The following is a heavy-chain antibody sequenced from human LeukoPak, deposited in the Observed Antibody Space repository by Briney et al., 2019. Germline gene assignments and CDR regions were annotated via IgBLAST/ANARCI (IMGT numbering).Heavy chain of an antibody. J-gene: IGHJ5*02. Sequence: PSETLSLTCTVSGGSISGSSYYWGWIRQPPGKGLEWIGSIYYSGSTYYNPSLKSRVTISVDTSKNQFSLKLNSVTATDTAVYYCARHSGLRSPFDPWGQGTLVTVSS. CDR2: IYYSGST. V-gene: IGHV4-39*01. D-gene: IGHD3-3*01. CDR1: GGSISGSSYY. CDR3: ARHSGLRSPFDP.